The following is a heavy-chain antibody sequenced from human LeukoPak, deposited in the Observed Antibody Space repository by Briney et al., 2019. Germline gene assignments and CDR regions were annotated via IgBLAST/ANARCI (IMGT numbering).Heavy chain of an antibody. CDR1: GFTFSSYA. D-gene: IGHD1-26*01. J-gene: IGHJ6*03. V-gene: IGHV3-64*01. CDR2: ISSNGGST. CDR3: ARMGVGGTWVEEYYYYMDV. Sequence: GGSLRLSCAASGFTFSSYAMHWVRQAPGKGLEYVSAISSNGGSTYYANFVKGRFTISRDNSKNTLYLQMGSLRAEDMAVYYCARMGVGGTWVEEYYYYMDVWGKGTTVTISS.